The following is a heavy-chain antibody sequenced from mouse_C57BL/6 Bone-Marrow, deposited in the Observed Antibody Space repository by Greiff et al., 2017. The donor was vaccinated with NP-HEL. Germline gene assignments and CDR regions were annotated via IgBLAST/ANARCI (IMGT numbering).Heavy chain of an antibody. V-gene: IGHV5-15*01. Sequence: EVKVVESGGGLVQPGGSLKLSCAASGFTFSDYGMAWVRQAPRKGPEWVAFISNLAYSIYYADTVTGRFTISRENAKNTLYLEMSSLRSEDTAMYYCARHEDYYGSSYGYFDVWGTGTTVTVSS. CDR1: GFTFSDYG. CDR3: ARHEDYYGSSYGYFDV. J-gene: IGHJ1*03. D-gene: IGHD1-1*01. CDR2: ISNLAYSI.